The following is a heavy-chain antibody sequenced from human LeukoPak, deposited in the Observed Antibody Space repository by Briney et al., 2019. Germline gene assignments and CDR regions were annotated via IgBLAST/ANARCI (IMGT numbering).Heavy chain of an antibody. J-gene: IGHJ4*02. CDR1: GFSFDDYG. CDR3: TRGVRGPDY. Sequence: GGSLRLSCAASGFSFDDYGMSWVRQAPGKGLEWVGSIASKAYGGTTEYAASVKGRFTISRDDSKGVAYLQMDSLNTEDTAVYYCTRGVRGPDYWGQGTLVTVSS. V-gene: IGHV3-49*04. CDR2: IASKAYGGTT. D-gene: IGHD3-10*01.